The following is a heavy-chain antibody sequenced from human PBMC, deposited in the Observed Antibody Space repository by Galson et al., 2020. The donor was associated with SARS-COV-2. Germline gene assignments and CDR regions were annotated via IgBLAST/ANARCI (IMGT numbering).Heavy chain of an antibody. V-gene: IGHV1-18*01. CDR2: STAYTGDR. J-gene: IGHJ4*02. CDR3: ARDKGDFDY. Sequence: ASVKVSCKTSGYTFTNYGISWVRQAPGQGLEWMGCSTAYTGDRKYAQKFQGRVTMTTDTSTGTAYMELRSLRFDDTAVYYCARDKGDFDYWGQGTLVTVSS. CDR1: GYTFTNYG.